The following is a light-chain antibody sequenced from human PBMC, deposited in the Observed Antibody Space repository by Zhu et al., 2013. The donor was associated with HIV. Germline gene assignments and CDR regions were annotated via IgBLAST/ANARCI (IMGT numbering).Light chain of an antibody. CDR3: QQYHSYSPRYT. V-gene: IGKV1-33*01. CDR2: DAS. J-gene: IGKJ2*01. Sequence: DIQMTQSPSSLSASVGDRVTITCQASQDISNYLNWYQQKPGKAPKLLIYDASNLETGVPSRFSGSGSGTEFTLTISSLQPDDFATYYCQQYHSYSPRYTFGQGTKLEIK. CDR1: QDISNY.